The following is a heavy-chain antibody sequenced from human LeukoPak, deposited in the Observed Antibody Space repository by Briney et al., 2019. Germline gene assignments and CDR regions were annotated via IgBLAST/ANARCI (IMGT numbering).Heavy chain of an antibody. Sequence: GGSLRLSCAASGFTFSSYSMNWVRQAPGKGLEWVSYISSSSSTIYYADSVKGRFTISRDNAKNSLYLQMNSLRAEDTAVYYCARDHIAAAGTSWFDPWGQGTLVTVSS. CDR1: GFTFSSYS. V-gene: IGHV3-48*04. J-gene: IGHJ5*02. CDR3: ARDHIAAAGTSWFDP. CDR2: ISSSSSTI. D-gene: IGHD6-13*01.